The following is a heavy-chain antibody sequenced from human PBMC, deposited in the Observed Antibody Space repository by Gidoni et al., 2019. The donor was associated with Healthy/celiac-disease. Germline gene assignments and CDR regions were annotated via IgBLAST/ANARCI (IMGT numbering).Heavy chain of an antibody. V-gene: IGHV1-69*01. Sequence: QVQLVQSGAEVKKHGSSVKVSCKASVGTFSSYAISWVRQAPGHGLEWMGGIIPIFGTANYAQKFQGRVTITADESTSTAYMELSSLRSEDTAVYYCARVGGHSGYDRYYYGMDVWGQGTTVTVSS. D-gene: IGHD5-12*01. J-gene: IGHJ6*02. CDR2: IIPIFGTA. CDR3: ARVGGHSGYDRYYYGMDV. CDR1: VGTFSSYA.